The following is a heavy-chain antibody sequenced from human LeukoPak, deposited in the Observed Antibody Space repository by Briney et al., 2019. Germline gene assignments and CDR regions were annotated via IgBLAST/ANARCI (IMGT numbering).Heavy chain of an antibody. V-gene: IGHV4-34*01. CDR2: INHSGST. Sequence: SETLSLTCAVYGGSFSGYYWSWIRQPPGKGLEWIGEINHSGSTNYNPSLKSRVTISVDTSKNQFSLKLSSVTAADTAVCYCGRGYYYYYGMDVWGQGTTVTVSS. CDR3: GRGYYYYYGMDV. J-gene: IGHJ6*02. CDR1: GGSFSGYY.